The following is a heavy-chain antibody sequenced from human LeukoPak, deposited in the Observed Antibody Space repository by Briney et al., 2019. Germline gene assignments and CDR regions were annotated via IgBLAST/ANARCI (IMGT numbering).Heavy chain of an antibody. D-gene: IGHD3-10*01. CDR1: GFTFSSYG. CDR3: ARKSDSLLVREGDC. V-gene: IGHV3-30*02. CDR2: IRYDGSNK. Sequence: GGSLRLSCAASGFTFSSYGMHWVRQAPGKGLEWVAFIRYDGSNKYYADSVKGRFTISRDTNTLYLQMNSLRAEDTAVYYCARKSDSLLVREGDCWGQGTLVTVSS. J-gene: IGHJ4*02.